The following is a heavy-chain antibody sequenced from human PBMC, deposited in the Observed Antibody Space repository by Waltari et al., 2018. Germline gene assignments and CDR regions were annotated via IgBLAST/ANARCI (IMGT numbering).Heavy chain of an antibody. CDR2: IIPILGMA. D-gene: IGHD3-3*01. CDR3: PRDKSARLRFLDLYYYYRLVV. Sequence: QVQLVQSGAAVKKPGSSVKVSCKASVGTFSSYDISWVRQDPGQGLEWMRGIIPILGMANYAQKFQGRVTITADKSTSTASMELGSLRSKETAAYYCPRDKSARLRFLDLYYYYRLVVWRQGTTVTAS. V-gene: IGHV1-69*10. J-gene: IGHJ6*02. CDR1: VGTFSSYD.